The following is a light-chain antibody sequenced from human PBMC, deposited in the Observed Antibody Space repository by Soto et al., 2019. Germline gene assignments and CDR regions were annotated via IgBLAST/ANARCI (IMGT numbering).Light chain of an antibody. CDR1: QNINNY. J-gene: IGKJ5*01. CDR3: QQYENLPT. Sequence: QVPQVSASVSAPLAPCVPLYGQESQNINNYLNWYQQKPGRAPKLLIYDASNLEAGVPSRFRGSGSGTDFTFTISRLQPEDIATYYCQQYENLPTFGQGTRLEIK. CDR2: DAS. V-gene: IGKV1-33*01.